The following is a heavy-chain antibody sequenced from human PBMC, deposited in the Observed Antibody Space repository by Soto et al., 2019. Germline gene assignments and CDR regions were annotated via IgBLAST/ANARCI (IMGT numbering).Heavy chain of an antibody. CDR2: ISGSGGST. CDR3: AKAANSTTYYDFWSGYPYGMDV. CDR1: GFTFISYA. J-gene: IGHJ6*02. D-gene: IGHD3-3*01. V-gene: IGHV3-23*01. Sequence: GGSLRLSCAASGFTFISYAMSWVRQAPGKGLEWVSAISGSGGSTYYADSVKGRFTISRDNSKNTLYLQMNSLRAEDTAVYYCAKAANSTTYYDFWSGYPYGMDVWGQGTTVTVSS.